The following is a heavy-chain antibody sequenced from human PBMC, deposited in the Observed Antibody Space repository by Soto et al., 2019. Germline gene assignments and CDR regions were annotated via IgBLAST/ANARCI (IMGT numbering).Heavy chain of an antibody. J-gene: IGHJ4*02. CDR3: ARDEAGNDCFDY. CDR1: GDSVSSNSAT. CDR2: TYYRSRWYN. D-gene: IGHD6-19*01. Sequence: KQSQTLSLTCAISGDSVSSNSATWTWIRQSPSRGLEWLGRTYYRSRWYNDYALSVKGRITIKPDTSKNQFSLQLNSVTAEDTAVYYCARDEAGNDCFDYWGQGTLVTVSS. V-gene: IGHV6-1*01.